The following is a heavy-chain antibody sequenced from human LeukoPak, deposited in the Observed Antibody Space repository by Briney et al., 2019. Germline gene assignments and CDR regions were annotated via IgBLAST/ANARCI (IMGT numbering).Heavy chain of an antibody. CDR1: GYTFTSYG. CDR2: ISACNGNT. D-gene: IGHD6-19*01. Sequence: ASVKVSCKASGYTFTSYGISWVRQAPGQGLEWIGWISACNGNTNYAQKFQGRVTMTRNTSISTAYMELSSLRSEDTAVYYCARGLDSSGWYYYYGMDVWGQGTTVTVSS. J-gene: IGHJ6*02. V-gene: IGHV1-18*01. CDR3: ARGLDSSGWYYYYGMDV.